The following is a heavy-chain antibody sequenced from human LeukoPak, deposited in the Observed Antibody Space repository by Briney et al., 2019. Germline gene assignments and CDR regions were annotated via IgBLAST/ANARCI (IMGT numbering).Heavy chain of an antibody. CDR1: GGSISSYY. V-gene: IGHV4-4*07. D-gene: IGHD2-15*01. CDR2: IYTSGST. Sequence: KASGTLSLTCTVSGGSISSYYWSWIRQPAGKGLEWIGRIYTSGSTNYNPSLKSRVTMSVDTSKNQFSLKLSSVTAADTAVYYCARDQGCSGGSCYFADYWGQGTLVTVSS. J-gene: IGHJ4*02. CDR3: ARDQGCSGGSCYFADY.